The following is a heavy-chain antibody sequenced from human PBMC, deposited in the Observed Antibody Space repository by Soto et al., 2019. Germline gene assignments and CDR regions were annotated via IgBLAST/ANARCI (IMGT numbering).Heavy chain of an antibody. V-gene: IGHV4-34*01. D-gene: IGHD5-18*01. CDR2: INHSGST. CDR3: ARGRYSYGNYYYYGMDV. J-gene: IGHJ6*02. CDR1: GGSFSGYY. Sequence: PSETLSLTCAVYGGSFSGYYWSWIRQPPGKGLEWIGEINHSGSTNYNPSLKSRVTISVDTSKNQFSLRLSSVTAADTAVYYCARGRYSYGNYYYYGMDVWGQGTTVTVS.